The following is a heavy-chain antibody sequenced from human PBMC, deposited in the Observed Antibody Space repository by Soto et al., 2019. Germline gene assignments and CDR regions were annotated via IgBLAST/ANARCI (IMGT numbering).Heavy chain of an antibody. CDR3: ARAFVVVPAALLGVYYYYGMDV. D-gene: IGHD2-2*01. Sequence: SVKVSCKASGGTFSSYAISWVRQAPGQGLEWMGGIIPIFGTANYAQKFQGRVTITADESTSTAYMELSSLRSEDTAVYYCARAFVVVPAALLGVYYYYGMDVWGQGTTVTVSS. V-gene: IGHV1-69*13. CDR2: IIPIFGTA. CDR1: GGTFSSYA. J-gene: IGHJ6*02.